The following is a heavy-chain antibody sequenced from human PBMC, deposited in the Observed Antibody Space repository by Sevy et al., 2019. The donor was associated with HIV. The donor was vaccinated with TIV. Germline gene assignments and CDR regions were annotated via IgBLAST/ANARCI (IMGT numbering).Heavy chain of an antibody. CDR2: IKGDGSDK. CDR3: AHETFGRFES. V-gene: IGHV3-7*01. Sequence: GGSLRLSCAASGFTFSANWMNWVRQDPGKGLEWVANIKGDGSDKHYVDSVEGRFTISRDNAKNLLYLQMNSLRVEDTAVYYCAHETFGRFESWGQRTLVTVSS. CDR1: GFTFSANW. J-gene: IGHJ4*02. D-gene: IGHD3-16*01.